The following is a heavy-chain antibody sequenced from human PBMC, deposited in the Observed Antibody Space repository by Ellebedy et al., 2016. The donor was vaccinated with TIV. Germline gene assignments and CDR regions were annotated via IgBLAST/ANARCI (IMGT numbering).Heavy chain of an antibody. D-gene: IGHD1-26*01. CDR2: INSAGSS. V-gene: IGHV3-74*01. CDR1: GFTFSRYW. CDR3: ARSRQEGATPPGDY. J-gene: IGHJ4*02. Sequence: GESLKTSCAASGFTFSRYWMHWVRQAPGKGLVWVSRINSAGSSIYADSVKGRFTISRDNAKNTLYLQMDSLRAEDTAVYYCARSRQEGATPPGDYWGQGALVTVSS.